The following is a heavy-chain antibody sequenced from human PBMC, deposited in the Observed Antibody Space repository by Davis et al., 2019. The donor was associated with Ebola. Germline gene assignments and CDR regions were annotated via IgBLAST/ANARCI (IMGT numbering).Heavy chain of an antibody. CDR1: GGSISSGGYS. D-gene: IGHD3-16*02. CDR2: IYHSGST. CDR3: ARADYDYVWGSYRLAY. Sequence: LRLSCAVSGGSISSGGYSWSWIRQPPGKGLEWIGYIYHSGSTYYNPSLKSRVTISVDRSKNQFSLKLSSVTAADTAVYYCARADYDYVWGSYRLAYWGQGTLVTVSS. J-gene: IGHJ4*02. V-gene: IGHV4-30-2*01.